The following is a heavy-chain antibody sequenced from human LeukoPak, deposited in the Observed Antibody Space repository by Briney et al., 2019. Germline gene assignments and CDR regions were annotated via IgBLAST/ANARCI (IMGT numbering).Heavy chain of an antibody. CDR3: AILAEYCNSGSCYLGWFDP. D-gene: IGHD2-15*01. J-gene: IGHJ5*02. Sequence: PSETLSLTCTVSGGSISSYYWSWIRQPPGKGLEWIGYIYYSGSTNYSPSLKSRVTISVDTSKNQFSLKLSSVTAADTAVYYCAILAEYCNSGSCYLGWFDPWGQGTLVTVSS. V-gene: IGHV4-59*01. CDR2: IYYSGST. CDR1: GGSISSYY.